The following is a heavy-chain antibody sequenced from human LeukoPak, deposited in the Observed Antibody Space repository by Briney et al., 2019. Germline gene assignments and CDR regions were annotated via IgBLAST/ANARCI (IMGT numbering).Heavy chain of an antibody. D-gene: IGHD1-26*01. CDR1: GGTFSSYA. V-gene: IGHV1-69*13. J-gene: IGHJ3*02. CDR3: AREGGVVGATEGAFDI. Sequence: SVKVSCKASGGTFSSYAISWVRQAPGQGLEWMGGIIPIFGTANYAQKFQGRVTITADESTSTAYMELSSLRSEDTAVYCCAREGGVVGATEGAFDIWGQGTMVTVSS. CDR2: IIPIFGTA.